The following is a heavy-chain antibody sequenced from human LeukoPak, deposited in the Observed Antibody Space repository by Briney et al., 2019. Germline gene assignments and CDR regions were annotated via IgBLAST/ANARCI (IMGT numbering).Heavy chain of an antibody. V-gene: IGHV3-11*06. J-gene: IGHJ4*02. CDR3: AKISSVAVNDY. D-gene: IGHD6-19*01. Sequence: PGGSLRLSCATSGFTFSGHYMAWIRQAPGKGLEWISYISNNNRYTNYVDSVKGRFTISRDNAKNSLYLQMDSLRAEDTAVYCCAKISSVAVNDYWGQGTLVTVSS. CDR2: ISNNNRYT. CDR1: GFTFSGHY.